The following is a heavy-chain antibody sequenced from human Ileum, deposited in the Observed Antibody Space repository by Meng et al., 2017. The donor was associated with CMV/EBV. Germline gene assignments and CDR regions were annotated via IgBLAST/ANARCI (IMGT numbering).Heavy chain of an antibody. CDR3: AREGYGTGDY. Sequence: GESLKISCEASGYTFNNYWLGWVRQMPGKGLEWMGIIYPGDSNTVYMPSFQGQVTISADTSITTAFLQWSNLKASDSAMYYCAREGYGTGDYWGQGTLVTVSS. CDR2: IYPGDSNT. V-gene: IGHV5-51*01. J-gene: IGHJ4*02. D-gene: IGHD3-16*01. CDR1: GYTFNNYW.